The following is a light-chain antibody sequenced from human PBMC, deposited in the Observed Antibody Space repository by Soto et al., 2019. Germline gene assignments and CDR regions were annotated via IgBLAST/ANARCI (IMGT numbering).Light chain of an antibody. CDR3: QQYGSSPPVI. Sequence: EIVLTQSPGTLSLSPGERATLSCRSSQSVSGRYLAWYQQKPGQAPRLLIYGASTRATGIPDRFSGSGSGTDFTLTISRLEPEDFAVYYCQQYGSSPPVIFGGGTKVDI. CDR2: GAS. CDR1: QSVSGRY. V-gene: IGKV3-20*01. J-gene: IGKJ4*01.